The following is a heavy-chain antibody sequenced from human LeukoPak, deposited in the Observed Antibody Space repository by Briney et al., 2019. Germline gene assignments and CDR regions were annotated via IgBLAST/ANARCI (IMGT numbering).Heavy chain of an antibody. CDR3: ARVYPHSSGYYRLDY. D-gene: IGHD3-22*01. CDR1: GFTFSSYS. Sequence: PGGSLRLSCAASGFTFSSYSMNWVRQAPGKGLEWVSFISSSSSYIYYADSVKGRFTISRDNAKNSLYLQMNSPRAEDTAVYYCARVYPHSSGYYRLDYWGQGTLVTVSS. V-gene: IGHV3-21*04. CDR2: ISSSSSYI. J-gene: IGHJ4*02.